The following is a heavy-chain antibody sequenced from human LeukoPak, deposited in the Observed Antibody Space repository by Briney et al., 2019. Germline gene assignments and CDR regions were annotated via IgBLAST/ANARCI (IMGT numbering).Heavy chain of an antibody. V-gene: IGHV4-59*01. CDR3: ARHDYHYGMDV. Sequence: SETLSLTCTVSGGSISSYYWSWIRQPPGKGLEWIGYIYYSGSTNYNPSLKSRVTISVDTSKNQFSLKLSSVTAADTAVYYCARHDYHYGMDVWGQGTTVTASS. CDR2: IYYSGST. J-gene: IGHJ6*02. CDR1: GGSISSYY.